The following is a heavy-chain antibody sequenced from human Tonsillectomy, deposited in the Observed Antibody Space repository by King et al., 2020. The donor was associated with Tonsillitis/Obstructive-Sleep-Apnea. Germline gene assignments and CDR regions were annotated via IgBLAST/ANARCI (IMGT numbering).Heavy chain of an antibody. J-gene: IGHJ6*03. D-gene: IGHD3-10*01. Sequence: VQLVESGGGLVQPGGSLRLSCAASGFTFSSYAMSWIRQAPGKGLEWVSGIIARGGNTHYADSVKGRLTISRDKSKNTLYLQMNSLRAEDTAVYYCAKHTQGEFYFYYMDVWGKGTTVTVSS. CDR2: IIARGGNT. CDR3: AKHTQGEFYFYYMDV. V-gene: IGHV3-23*04. CDR1: GFTFSSYA.